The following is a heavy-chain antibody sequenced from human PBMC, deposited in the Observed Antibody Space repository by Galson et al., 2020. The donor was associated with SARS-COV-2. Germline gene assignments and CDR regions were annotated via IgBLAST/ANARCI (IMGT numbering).Heavy chain of an antibody. Sequence: ETSETRSLTCAVYGGSFSGYYWSWIRQPPGKGLEWIGEINHSGSTNYNPSLKSRVTISVDTSKNQFSLKLSSVTAADTAVYYCARASLGFGELLSDYYYYGMDVWGQGTTVTVSS. V-gene: IGHV4-34*01. D-gene: IGHD3-10*01. J-gene: IGHJ6*02. CDR3: ARASLGFGELLSDYYYYGMDV. CDR1: GGSFSGYY. CDR2: INHSGST.